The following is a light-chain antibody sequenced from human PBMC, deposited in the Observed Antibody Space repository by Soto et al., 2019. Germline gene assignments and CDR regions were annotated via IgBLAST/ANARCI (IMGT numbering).Light chain of an antibody. J-gene: IGKJ4*01. CDR1: QSISSY. V-gene: IGKV3-11*01. CDR3: QQRSNWPALT. CDR2: DAS. Sequence: EIVLTQSPATLSLSPRERATLSCRASQSISSYLAWYQQKPGQGPRLLIYDASNRATGIPARFSGSGSGTDFTLTISSLEPEDFAVYYCQQRSNWPALTFGGGTKVEIK.